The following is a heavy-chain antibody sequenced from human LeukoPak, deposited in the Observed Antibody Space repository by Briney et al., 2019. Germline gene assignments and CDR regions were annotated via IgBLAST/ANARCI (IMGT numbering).Heavy chain of an antibody. D-gene: IGHD3-22*01. CDR2: ISAYNGNT. CDR1: GYTFTSYG. Sequence: GASVKVSCKASGYTFTSYGISWVRQAPGQGLEWMGWISAYNGNTNYAQRLQGRVTMTTDTSTSTAYMELRSLRSDDTAVYYCARLVTYYYDSSGYYAVYYFDYWGQGTLVTVSS. CDR3: ARLVTYYYDSSGYYAVYYFDY. V-gene: IGHV1-18*01. J-gene: IGHJ4*02.